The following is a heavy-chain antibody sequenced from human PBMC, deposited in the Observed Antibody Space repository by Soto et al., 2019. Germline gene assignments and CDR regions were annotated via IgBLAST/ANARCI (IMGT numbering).Heavy chain of an antibody. Sequence: ASVKVSCKASGYTFTSYGISWVRQAPVQGLEWMGWNSAYNGNTNYAQKLKGRVTMTTDTSTSTAYMELRSLRSDDTAVYYCARDSFLVALTSSGPWGQGPLVTV. CDR3: ARDSFLVALTSSGP. CDR1: GYTFTSYG. CDR2: NSAYNGNT. J-gene: IGHJ5*02. D-gene: IGHD2-21*02. V-gene: IGHV1-18*01.